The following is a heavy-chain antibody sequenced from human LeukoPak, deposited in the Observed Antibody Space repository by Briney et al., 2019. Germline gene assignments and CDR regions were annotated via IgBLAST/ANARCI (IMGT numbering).Heavy chain of an antibody. CDR1: GFTFSHFW. Sequence: PGGSLRLSCAASGFTFSHFWIHWVRQAPGKGLVWVSRINSDGSDTIYADPVKGRFTSSRDNAKNILYLQMNNLRAEDTAVYYCARMTTVTTEGIWGQGTMVTVSS. CDR2: INSDGSDT. J-gene: IGHJ3*02. D-gene: IGHD4-17*01. CDR3: ARMTTVTTEGI. V-gene: IGHV3-74*01.